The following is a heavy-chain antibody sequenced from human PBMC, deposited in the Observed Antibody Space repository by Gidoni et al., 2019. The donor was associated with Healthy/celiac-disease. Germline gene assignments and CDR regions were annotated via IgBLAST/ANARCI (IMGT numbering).Heavy chain of an antibody. J-gene: IGHJ4*02. Sequence: EVQLLESGGGLVQPGGSLRLSCAASGFTFSSYAMSWVRQAPGKGLEWVSAISGSGGSKYYADSVKGRFTISRDNSKNTLYLQMNSLRAEDTAVYYCAKAVGDSSGYYYYYWGQGTLVTVSS. V-gene: IGHV3-23*01. CDR3: AKAVGDSSGYYYYY. CDR1: GFTFSSYA. CDR2: ISGSGGSK. D-gene: IGHD3-22*01.